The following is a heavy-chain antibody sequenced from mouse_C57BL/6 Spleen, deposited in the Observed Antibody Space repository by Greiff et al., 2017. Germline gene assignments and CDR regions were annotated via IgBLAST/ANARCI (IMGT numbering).Heavy chain of an antibody. J-gene: IGHJ4*01. D-gene: IGHD3-3*01. CDR3: ARRDPYYYAMDY. Sequence: EVQVVESGGGLVKPGGSLKLSCAASGFTFSDYGMHWVRQAPEKGLEWVAYISSCSSTIYYADTVKGRFTISRDNAKNTLFLQMTSLRSEDTAMYYCARRDPYYYAMDYWGQGTSVTVSS. CDR2: ISSCSSTI. CDR1: GFTFSDYG. V-gene: IGHV5-17*01.